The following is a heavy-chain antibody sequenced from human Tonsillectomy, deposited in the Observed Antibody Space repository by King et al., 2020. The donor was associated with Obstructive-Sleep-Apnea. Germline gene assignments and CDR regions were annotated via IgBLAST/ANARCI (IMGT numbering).Heavy chain of an antibody. CDR2: IYIGGST. Sequence: VQLVESGGGLVQPGGSLRLSCAASGFTVSSNYVSWVRQAPVKGLEWVSVIYIGGSTYYSDSVKGRFTISRDNSKNTLYLQMDSLRAEDTAVYYCARDVQIAARGNWGQGTLVTVSS. J-gene: IGHJ4*02. V-gene: IGHV3-66*01. CDR1: GFTVSSNY. D-gene: IGHD6-6*01. CDR3: ARDVQIAARGN.